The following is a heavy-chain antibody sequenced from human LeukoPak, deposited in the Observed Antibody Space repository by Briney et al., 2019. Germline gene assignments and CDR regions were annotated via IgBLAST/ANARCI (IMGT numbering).Heavy chain of an antibody. CDR2: IHTSGST. J-gene: IGHJ5*02. V-gene: IGHV4-4*07. D-gene: IGHD6-13*01. CDR1: GGSISSYY. Sequence: SETLSLTCTVSGGSISSYYWSWIRQPAGKGLEWIGRIHTSGSTNYNPSLKSRVTMSVDTSKNQFSLKLSSVTAADTAVYYCARVDPLPGIAAAGEEWFDPWGQGTLVTVSS. CDR3: ARVDPLPGIAAAGEEWFDP.